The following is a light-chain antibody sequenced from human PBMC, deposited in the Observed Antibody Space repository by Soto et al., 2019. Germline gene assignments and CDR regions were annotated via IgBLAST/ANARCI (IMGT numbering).Light chain of an antibody. CDR3: SSYTSSSTLYV. Sequence: QSALTQPASVSGSPGQSITISCTGTSSDVGGYNYVSWYQQHPGKAPKFMIYDVSNRPSGVSNRFSGSKSGNTASLTISGPQAEDEADYYCSSYTSSSTLYVFGTGTKLTVL. V-gene: IGLV2-14*01. CDR1: SSDVGGYNY. CDR2: DVS. J-gene: IGLJ1*01.